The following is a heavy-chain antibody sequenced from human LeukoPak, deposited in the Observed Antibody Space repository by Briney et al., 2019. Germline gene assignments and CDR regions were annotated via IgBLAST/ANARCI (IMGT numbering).Heavy chain of an antibody. V-gene: IGHV3-48*03. J-gene: IGHJ6*03. CDR2: ISSSGSTI. D-gene: IGHD4-17*01. CDR1: GFTFSSYE. Sequence: GGSLRLSCAASGFTFSSYEMNWVRQAPGKGLEWVSYISSSGSTIYYADSVKGRFTISRDNAKNSLYLQMNSLRAEDTAVYYCARVQLAGENYYYHYMDVWGKGTTVTISS. CDR3: ARVQLAGENYYYHYMDV.